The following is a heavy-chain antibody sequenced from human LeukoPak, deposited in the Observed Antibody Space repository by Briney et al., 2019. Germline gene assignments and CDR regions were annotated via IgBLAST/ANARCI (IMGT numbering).Heavy chain of an antibody. CDR2: INWNGGST. V-gene: IGHV3-20*04. Sequence: PGGSLRLSCAASGFILDDYGMSWVRQAPGKGLEWVSGINWNGGSTGYAASVKGRFTISRDNAKNSLYLQMNSLRAEDTAVYYCARDLSGVTGYTYGRGIDYWGQGTLVTVSS. CDR1: GFILDDYG. CDR3: ARDLSGVTGYTYGRGIDY. D-gene: IGHD5-18*01. J-gene: IGHJ4*02.